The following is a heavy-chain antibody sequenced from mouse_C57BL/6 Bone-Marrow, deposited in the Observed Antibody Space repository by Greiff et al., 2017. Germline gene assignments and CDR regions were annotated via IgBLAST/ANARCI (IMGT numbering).Heavy chain of an antibody. Sequence: QVQLQQSGAELVMPGASVKLSCKASGYTFTSYWMHWVKQRPGQGLEWIGEIDPSDSYTNYNQKFKGKSTLTVDKSSSTAYMQLSSLTSEDSAVYYCARGGAQATDYWGQGTTLTVSS. D-gene: IGHD3-2*02. CDR3: ARGGAQATDY. J-gene: IGHJ2*01. CDR1: GYTFTSYW. V-gene: IGHV1-69*01. CDR2: IDPSDSYT.